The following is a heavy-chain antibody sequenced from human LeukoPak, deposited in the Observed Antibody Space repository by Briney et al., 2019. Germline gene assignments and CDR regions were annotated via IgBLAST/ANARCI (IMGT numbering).Heavy chain of an antibody. V-gene: IGHV1-2*06. Sequence: ASVNVSCKASGGTFSSYAISWVRQAPGQGLEWMGRINPNSGGTNYAQKFQGRVTMTRDTSISTAYMELSRLRSDDTAVYYCAEARTSCCYPDYWGQGTLVTVSS. CDR1: GGTFSSYA. D-gene: IGHD2-2*01. CDR3: AEARTSCCYPDY. CDR2: INPNSGGT. J-gene: IGHJ4*02.